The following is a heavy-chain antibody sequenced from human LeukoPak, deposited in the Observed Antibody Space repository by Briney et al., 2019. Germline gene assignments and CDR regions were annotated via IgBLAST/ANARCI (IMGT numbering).Heavy chain of an antibody. J-gene: IGHJ3*01. CDR3: ALEPIALSI. Sequence: ASVKVSCKASGDTFTGYYMHWVRQAPGQGLEWMGWINPNTGGTESAQKFQGRVTMTRDTSISTAYMELSRLRSDDTAVYYCALEPIALSIWGQETMVTVSS. CDR1: GDTFTGYY. CDR2: INPNTGGT. V-gene: IGHV1-2*02. D-gene: IGHD3-3*01.